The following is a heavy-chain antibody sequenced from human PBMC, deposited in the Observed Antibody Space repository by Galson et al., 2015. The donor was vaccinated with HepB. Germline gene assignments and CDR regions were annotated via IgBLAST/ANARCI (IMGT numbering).Heavy chain of an antibody. V-gene: IGHV1-3*01. D-gene: IGHD3-10*01. CDR1: GYTFTSYA. J-gene: IGHJ5*02. CDR3: AREYTMVRVFDP. Sequence: SVKVSCKASGYTFTSYAMHWVRQAPGQRLEWMGWINAGNGNTKYSQKFQGRVTITRDTSASTAYMELSSLRSEDTAVYYCAREYTMVRVFDPWGQGTLVTVSS. CDR2: INAGNGNT.